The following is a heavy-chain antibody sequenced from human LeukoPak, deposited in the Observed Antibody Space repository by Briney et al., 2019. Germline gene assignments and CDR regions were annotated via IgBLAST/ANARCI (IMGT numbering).Heavy chain of an antibody. CDR1: GFTFSSYE. J-gene: IGHJ4*02. V-gene: IGHV3-48*03. CDR2: ISSSGSTI. Sequence: GGSLRLSCAASGFTFSSYEMNWVRQAPGKGLEWVSYISSSGSTIYYADSVKGRFTISRDNAKNSLYLQMNSLRAEDTAVYYCARDRAMGAHDYWGQGTLVTVSS. D-gene: IGHD3-16*01. CDR3: ARDRAMGAHDY.